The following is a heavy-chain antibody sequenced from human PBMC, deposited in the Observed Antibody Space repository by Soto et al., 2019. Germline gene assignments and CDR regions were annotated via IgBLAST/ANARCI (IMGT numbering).Heavy chain of an antibody. V-gene: IGHV3-11*01. Sequence: PGWSLRLSWAASGFTFSDYYLSWIRQAPGKGLEWVSYISSSGSTIYYADSVKGRFTISRDNAKNSLYLQINSLRAEDTAEYYCAKTQGIVIGNLYFDYWGQGTLVIVS. CDR1: GFTFSDYY. D-gene: IGHD1-26*01. CDR2: ISSSGSTI. CDR3: AKTQGIVIGNLYFDY. J-gene: IGHJ4*02.